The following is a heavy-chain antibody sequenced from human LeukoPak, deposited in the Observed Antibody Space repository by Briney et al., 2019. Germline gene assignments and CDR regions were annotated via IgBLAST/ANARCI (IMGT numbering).Heavy chain of an antibody. CDR1: GGSISSDY. Sequence: PSETLSLTCTVSGGSISSDYWSWTRQPPGKGLEWIGYIHYSGSTNYNPSLKSRVTLSVDTSKNQFSLKLSSVTAADTAVYYCARGGNYYDSSALFDYWGQGTLVTVSS. CDR3: ARGGNYYDSSALFDY. V-gene: IGHV4-59*01. D-gene: IGHD3-22*01. CDR2: IHYSGST. J-gene: IGHJ4*02.